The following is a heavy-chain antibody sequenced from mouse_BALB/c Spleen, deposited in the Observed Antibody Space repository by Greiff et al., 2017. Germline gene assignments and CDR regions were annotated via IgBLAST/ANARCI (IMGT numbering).Heavy chain of an antibody. J-gene: IGHJ3*01. Sequence: EVQRVESGGGLVKPGGSLKLSCAASGFTFSDYYMYWVRQTPEKRLEWVATISDGGSYTYYPDSVKGRFTISRDNAKNNLYLQMSSLKSEDTAMYYCARDGVTTATGFAYWGQGTLVTVSA. CDR1: GFTFSDYY. V-gene: IGHV5-4*02. D-gene: IGHD1-2*01. CDR2: ISDGGSYT. CDR3: ARDGVTTATGFAY.